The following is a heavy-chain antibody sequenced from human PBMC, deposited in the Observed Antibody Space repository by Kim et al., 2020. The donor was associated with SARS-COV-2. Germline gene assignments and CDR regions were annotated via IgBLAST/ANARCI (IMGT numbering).Heavy chain of an antibody. D-gene: IGHD6-13*01. CDR1: GGSISSSSYY. J-gene: IGHJ5*02. Sequence: SETLSLTCTVSGGSISSSSYYWGWIRQPPGKGLEWIGSIYYSGSTYYNPSLKSRVTISVDTSKNQFSLKLSSVTAADTAVYYCARQGNVFSSSWYSWFDP. CDR2: IYYSGST. CDR3: ARQGNVFSSSWYSWFDP. V-gene: IGHV4-39*01.